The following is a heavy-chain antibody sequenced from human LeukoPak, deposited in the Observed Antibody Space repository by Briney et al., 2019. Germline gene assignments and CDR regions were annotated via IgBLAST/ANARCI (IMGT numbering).Heavy chain of an antibody. D-gene: IGHD3-22*01. CDR1: GFTFSSYT. CDR3: AKDPHSSETK. Sequence: PGGSLRLSCAASGFTFSSYTMNWVRQAPGKGLEWVSSISSSSSYIYYADSVKGRFTISRDNAQNSLFLQMNSLRAEDTAVYYCAKDPHSSETKWGQGTLVTVSS. J-gene: IGHJ1*01. CDR2: ISSSSSYI. V-gene: IGHV3-21*01.